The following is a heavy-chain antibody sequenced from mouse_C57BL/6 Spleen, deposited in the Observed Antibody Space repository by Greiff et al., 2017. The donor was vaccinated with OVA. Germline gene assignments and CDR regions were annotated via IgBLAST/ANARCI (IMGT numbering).Heavy chain of an antibody. CDR3: ARDRAAQARGRCGY. J-gene: IGHJ2*01. D-gene: IGHD3-2*02. V-gene: IGHV1-69*01. Sequence: VQLQQPGAELVMPGASVKLSCKASGYTFTSYWMHWVKQRPGQGLEWIGEIDPSDSYTNYNQKFKGKSTLTVDKSTSTAYMQLSSLTSEDSAVYYCARDRAAQARGRCGYWGQGTTLTVSS. CDR2: IDPSDSYT. CDR1: GYTFTSYW.